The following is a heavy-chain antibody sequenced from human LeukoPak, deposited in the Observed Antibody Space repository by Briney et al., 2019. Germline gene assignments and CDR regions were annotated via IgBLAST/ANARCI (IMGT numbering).Heavy chain of an antibody. CDR2: ISGSSSTI. V-gene: IGHV3-48*01. Sequence: GGSLRLSCAASGFTFSSYTMNWVRQAPGKGLEWVSYISGSSSTIYYADSVKGRFTISRDNAKNSLYLQMNSLRAEDTAVYYCARGYCGGDCYRYYFDYWGQGTLVTVSS. D-gene: IGHD2-21*02. J-gene: IGHJ4*02. CDR3: ARGYCGGDCYRYYFDY. CDR1: GFTFSSYT.